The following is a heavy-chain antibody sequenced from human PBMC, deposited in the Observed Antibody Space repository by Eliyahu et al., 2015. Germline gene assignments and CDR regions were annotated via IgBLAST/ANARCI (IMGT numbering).Heavy chain of an antibody. CDR1: GFPFDDYA. CDR3: AKGLRGPQLINWFDP. D-gene: IGHD1-1*01. V-gene: IGHV3-9*01. Sequence: EVQLVESGGGLVQPGRSLRLSCAASGFPFDDYAMHWVRQAPGKGLEWVSGISWNSGSIGYADSVKGRFTISRDNAKNSLYLQMNSLRAEDTALYYCAKGLRGPQLINWFDPWGQGTLVTVSS. CDR2: ISWNSGSI. J-gene: IGHJ5*02.